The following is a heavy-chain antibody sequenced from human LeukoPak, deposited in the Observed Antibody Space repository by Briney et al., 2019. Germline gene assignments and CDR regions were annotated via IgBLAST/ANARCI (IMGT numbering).Heavy chain of an antibody. Sequence: PGGSLRLSCAASGFTFSSYWMSWVRQAPGKGLEWVANIKQDGSEKYYVDSVKGRFTISRDNAKSSLYLQMNSLRAEDTAVYYCARDSWTYCGGDCYSYYFDYWGQGTLVTVSS. CDR3: ARDSWTYCGGDCYSYYFDY. J-gene: IGHJ4*02. D-gene: IGHD2-21*02. CDR2: IKQDGSEK. V-gene: IGHV3-7*03. CDR1: GFTFSSYW.